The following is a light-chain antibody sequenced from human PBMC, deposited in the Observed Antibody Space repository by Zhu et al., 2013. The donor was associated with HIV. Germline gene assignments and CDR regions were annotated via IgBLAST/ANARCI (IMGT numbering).Light chain of an antibody. J-gene: IGKJ1*01. V-gene: IGKV3-20*01. CDR2: GAS. Sequence: DIVLTQSPGTLSLSPGERATLSCGASQSVGSTFLAWYQQKPGQAPRLLIYGASTRATGIPDRFSGSGSGTDFTLTISRLEPEDFAVYYCQQYGSSPRTFGQGTKVEIK. CDR3: QQYGSSPRT. CDR1: QSVGSTF.